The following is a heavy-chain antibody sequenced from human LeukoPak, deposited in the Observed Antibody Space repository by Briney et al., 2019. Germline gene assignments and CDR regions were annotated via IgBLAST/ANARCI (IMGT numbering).Heavy chain of an antibody. D-gene: IGHD1-14*01. V-gene: IGHV3-48*04. CDR3: ARSPAGANYYLDV. Sequence: GSLRLSCAASGFPFSNYSMNWVRQAPGKGLEWVSYISSSGSTMYYADSVKGRFTISRDNAKNSLSLQMNSLRAEDTAVYYCARSPAGANYYLDVWGKGTTVTISS. CDR2: ISSSGSTM. CDR1: GFPFSNYS. J-gene: IGHJ6*03.